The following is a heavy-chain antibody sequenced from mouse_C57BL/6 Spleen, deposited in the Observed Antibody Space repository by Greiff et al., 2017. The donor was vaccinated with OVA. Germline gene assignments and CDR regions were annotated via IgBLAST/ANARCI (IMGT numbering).Heavy chain of an antibody. D-gene: IGHD1-1*01. CDR1: GYTFTSYW. CDR2: IYPSDSET. J-gene: IGHJ2*01. Sequence: QVQLKQPGAELVRPGSSVKLSCKASGYTFTSYWMDWVKQRPGQGLEWIGNIYPSDSETHYNQKFKDKATLTVDKSSSTAYMQLSSLTSEDSAVYYCARGITTVVAGFDYWGQGTTLTVSS. V-gene: IGHV1-61*01. CDR3: ARGITTVVAGFDY.